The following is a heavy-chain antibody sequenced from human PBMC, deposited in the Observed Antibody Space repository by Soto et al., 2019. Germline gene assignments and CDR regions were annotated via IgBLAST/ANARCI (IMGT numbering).Heavy chain of an antibody. D-gene: IGHD6-19*01. CDR3: AKADGEQWLIPHLDN. CDR1: GFTFSDYY. CDR2: ISSSSGYT. V-gene: IGHV3-11*06. Sequence: VQLVESGGGLVKPGGSLRLSCAASGFTFSDYYMSWIRRAPGKGLEWISFISSSSGYTSYADSVKGRFTISRDNAKNSLYLQMNSLRAEDTAVYFCAKADGEQWLIPHLDNWGQGTLVTVS. J-gene: IGHJ4*02.